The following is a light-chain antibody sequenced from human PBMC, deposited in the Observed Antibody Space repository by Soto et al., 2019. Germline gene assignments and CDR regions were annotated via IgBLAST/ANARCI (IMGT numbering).Light chain of an antibody. J-gene: IGLJ1*01. CDR2: EVV. V-gene: IGLV2-8*01. CDR1: KXDIGVYDF. CDR3: KSYAGSNTYV. Sequence: QSALTQPLSASGSPGQSVTISCTGTKXDIGVYDFVSWYQHHPGKAPRLIIYEVVQRPSGVPDRFSGSKSGNTASLTVSGLQAADEADYFCKSYAGSNTYVFGSGTKVIFL.